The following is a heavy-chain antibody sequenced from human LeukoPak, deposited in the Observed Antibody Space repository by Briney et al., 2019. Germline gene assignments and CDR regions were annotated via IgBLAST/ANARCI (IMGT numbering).Heavy chain of an antibody. J-gene: IGHJ4*02. CDR3: ARASAKYYYDSSGYLFDY. D-gene: IGHD3-22*01. CDR1: GFTVRSNY. Sequence: PGGSLRLSCAASGFTVRSNYMSWVRQAPGKGLEWVSVIYSGVSTYYADSVRGRFTISRDNSKNTLYLQMNSLRAEDTAVYYCARASAKYYYDSSGYLFDYWGQGTLVTVSS. V-gene: IGHV3-53*01. CDR2: IYSGVST.